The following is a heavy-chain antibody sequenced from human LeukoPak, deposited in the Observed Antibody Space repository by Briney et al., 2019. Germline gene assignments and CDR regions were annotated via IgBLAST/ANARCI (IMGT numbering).Heavy chain of an antibody. D-gene: IGHD2-2*01. Sequence: GGSLRLSCAASGFTFSSNWMSWVRQAPGKGLEWVANIKQDGSEKYYVDSVKGRFTISRDNAKNSLYLQMNSLRAEDTAVYYCARDCSSTTCYWVFDYWGQGTLVTVSS. CDR2: IKQDGSEK. CDR1: GFTFSSNW. CDR3: ARDCSSTTCYWVFDY. J-gene: IGHJ4*02. V-gene: IGHV3-7*01.